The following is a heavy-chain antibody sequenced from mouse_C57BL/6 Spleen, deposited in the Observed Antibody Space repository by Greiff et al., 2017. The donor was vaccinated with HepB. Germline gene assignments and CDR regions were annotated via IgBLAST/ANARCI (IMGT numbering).Heavy chain of an antibody. CDR2: ISSGGSYT. V-gene: IGHV5-6*02. Sequence: DVMLVESGGDLVKPGGSLKLSCAASGFTFSSYGMSWVRQTPDKRLEWVATISSGGSYTYYPDSVKGRFTISRDNAKNTLYLQMSSLKSEDTAMYYCARPPITTVVATRGYYAMDYWGQGTSVTVSS. CDR3: ARPPITTVVATRGYYAMDY. J-gene: IGHJ4*01. CDR1: GFTFSSYG. D-gene: IGHD1-1*01.